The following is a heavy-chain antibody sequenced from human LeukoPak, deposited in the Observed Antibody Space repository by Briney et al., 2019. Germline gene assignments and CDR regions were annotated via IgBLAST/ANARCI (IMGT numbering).Heavy chain of an antibody. V-gene: IGHV1-2*02. D-gene: IGHD3-16*02. Sequence: ASVKVSCKASGYTFTGYYMHWVRQAPGQGLEWMGWISPNSGGTNYARKFQGRVTMTRDTSISTAYMELSRLRSDDTAVYYCARDSYDYVWGSYRYTLLNWFDPWGQGTLVTVSS. J-gene: IGHJ5*02. CDR2: ISPNSGGT. CDR1: GYTFTGYY. CDR3: ARDSYDYVWGSYRYTLLNWFDP.